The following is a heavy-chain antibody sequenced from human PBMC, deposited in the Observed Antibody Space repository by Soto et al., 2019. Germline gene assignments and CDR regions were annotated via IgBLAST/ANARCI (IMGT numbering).Heavy chain of an antibody. D-gene: IGHD6-6*01. CDR2: ISGSGGST. J-gene: IGHJ4*02. CDR1: GFTFSSYA. V-gene: IGHV3-23*01. CDR3: ARERSPSNYFDY. Sequence: LRLSCAASGFTFSSYAMSWVRQAPGKGLEWVSAISGSGGSTYYADSVKGRFTISRDNSKNTLYLQMNSLRAEDTAVYYCARERSPSNYFDYWGQGTLVTVSS.